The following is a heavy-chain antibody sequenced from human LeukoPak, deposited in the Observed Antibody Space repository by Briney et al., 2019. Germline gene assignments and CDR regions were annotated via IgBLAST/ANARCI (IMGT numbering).Heavy chain of an antibody. CDR2: IYHSGST. J-gene: IGHJ4*02. V-gene: IGHV4-59*11. CDR1: GGSISSHY. Sequence: SETLSLTCTVSGGSISSHYWSWIRQPPGKGLEWIGYIYHSGSTNYNPSLKSRVTISVDTSKNQFSLKLSSVTAADTAVYYCACVRYSSGGGPVDYWGQGTLVTVSS. CDR3: ACVRYSSGGGPVDY. D-gene: IGHD6-19*01.